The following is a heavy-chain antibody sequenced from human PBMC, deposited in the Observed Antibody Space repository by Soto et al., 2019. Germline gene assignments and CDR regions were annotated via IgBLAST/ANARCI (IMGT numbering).Heavy chain of an antibody. J-gene: IGHJ4*02. V-gene: IGHV4-4*07. CDR2: VYNTGNT. CDR3: ARTHWVTGAEY. Sequence: QVQLQESGPGLVKPSETLSLTCTVSGGSMTGYFWTWIRQPAGKGLEWIGHVYNTGNTAYNPSLVMRISMGVDTSKRQFSLKVKSVTAADTAVYYWARTHWVTGAEYWGQGTLCTFSS. D-gene: IGHD2-21*02. CDR1: GGSMTGYF.